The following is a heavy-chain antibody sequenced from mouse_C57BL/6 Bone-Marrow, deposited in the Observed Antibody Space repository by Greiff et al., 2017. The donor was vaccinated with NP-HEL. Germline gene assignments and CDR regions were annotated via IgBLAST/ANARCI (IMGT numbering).Heavy chain of an antibody. CDR2: ISYDGSN. Sequence: EVQLQQSGPGLVKPSQSLSLTCSVTGYSITSGYYWNWIRQFPGNKLEWMGYISYDGSNNYNPSLKNRISITRDTSKNQFFLKLNSVTTEDTATYYCERGGPFDYWGQGTTLTVSS. J-gene: IGHJ2*01. D-gene: IGHD3-3*01. V-gene: IGHV3-6*01. CDR3: ERGGPFDY. CDR1: GYSITSGYY.